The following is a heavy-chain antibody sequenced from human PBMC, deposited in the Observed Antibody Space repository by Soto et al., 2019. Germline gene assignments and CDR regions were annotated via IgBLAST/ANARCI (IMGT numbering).Heavy chain of an antibody. V-gene: IGHV4-59*01. D-gene: IGHD3-10*01. CDR3: ARDRLWFGEFNNYYYMDV. CDR1: GGSISSYY. CDR2: IYYSGST. Sequence: SETLSLTCTVSGGSISSYYWSWIRQPPGKGLEWIGYIYYSGSTNYNPSLKSRVTISVDTSKNQFSLKLSSVTAADTAVYYCARDRLWFGEFNNYYYMDVWGKGTTVTVSS. J-gene: IGHJ6*03.